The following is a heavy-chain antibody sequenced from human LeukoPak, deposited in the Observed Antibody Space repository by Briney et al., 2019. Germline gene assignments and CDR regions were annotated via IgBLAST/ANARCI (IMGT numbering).Heavy chain of an antibody. CDR3: ARNTGSYEAFDF. CDR1: GGSIGRFY. D-gene: IGHD1-26*01. CDR2: IYYDGDT. Sequence: SETLSLTCSVSGGSIGRFYWSWVRQPPGKGLEWIAYIYYDGDTDYNPSLKNRVTMSVDTSKNHYSLKLTSVTAADTAVYYCARNTGSYEAFDFWGQGILVTVSS. V-gene: IGHV4-59*08. J-gene: IGHJ4*02.